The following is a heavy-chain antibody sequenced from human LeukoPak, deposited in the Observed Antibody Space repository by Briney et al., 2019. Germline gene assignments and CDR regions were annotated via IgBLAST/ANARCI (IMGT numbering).Heavy chain of an antibody. CDR1: GFTFSSYE. D-gene: IGHD2-21*01. Sequence: GGSLRLSCAASGFTFSSYEMNWVRQAPGKGLEWVSYISSRGSTIYYADSVKGRFTISRDNAKNSLYLQMNSLRAEDTAVYYCARANGGGVDYWGQGTLVTVSS. V-gene: IGHV3-48*03. J-gene: IGHJ4*02. CDR3: ARANGGGVDY. CDR2: ISSRGSTI.